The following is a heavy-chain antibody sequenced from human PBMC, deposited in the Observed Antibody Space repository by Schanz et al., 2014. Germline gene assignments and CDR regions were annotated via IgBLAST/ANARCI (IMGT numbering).Heavy chain of an antibody. Sequence: QVQLVQSGAEVKKPGPSVKVSCKASGGTFSTYTISWVRQAPGQGLEWMGRIIPILGIANYAQNFQGRVIKTADKSTSTAYMELSSLRSDDTAVYYCARGGGPEDVFDIWGQGTILTVSS. CDR2: IIPILGIA. D-gene: IGHD2-15*01. CDR3: ARGGGPEDVFDI. V-gene: IGHV1-69*02. CDR1: GGTFSTYT. J-gene: IGHJ3*02.